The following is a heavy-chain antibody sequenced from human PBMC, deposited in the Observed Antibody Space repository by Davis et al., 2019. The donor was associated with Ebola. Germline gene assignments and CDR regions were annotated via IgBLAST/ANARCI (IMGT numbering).Heavy chain of an antibody. Sequence: GASLKISCTGSGYSFTSYWIGWVRQMPGKGLEWMGNIYPGDSDTRYSPSFQGQVTISADKSISTAYLQWSSLKASDTAMYYCARSRIAAAGDAFDIWGQGTMVTVSS. D-gene: IGHD6-13*01. CDR2: IYPGDSDT. V-gene: IGHV5-51*01. CDR3: ARSRIAAAGDAFDI. J-gene: IGHJ3*02. CDR1: GYSFTSYW.